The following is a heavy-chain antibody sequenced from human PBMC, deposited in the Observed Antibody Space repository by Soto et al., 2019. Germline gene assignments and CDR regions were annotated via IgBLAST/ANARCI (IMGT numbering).Heavy chain of an antibody. D-gene: IGHD6-13*01. Sequence: QVQLVQSGAEVKKPGASVKVSCKASGYTFAGYYMHWVRQAPGQGLEWMGWINPNSGGTNYAQKFHGRVTMTRDTSISTAYMELSRLRSDDTAVYYRARDTAAAGYVDYWGQGTLVTVSS. CDR3: ARDTAAAGYVDY. CDR2: INPNSGGT. J-gene: IGHJ4*02. V-gene: IGHV1-2*02. CDR1: GYTFAGYY.